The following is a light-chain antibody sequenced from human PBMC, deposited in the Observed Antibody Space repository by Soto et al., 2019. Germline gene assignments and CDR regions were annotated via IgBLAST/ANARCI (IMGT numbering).Light chain of an antibody. V-gene: IGLV2-14*01. CDR2: EVS. CDR1: SSDIGAYDY. Sequence: QSVLTQPASLSGSPGQSITISCTGTSSDIGAYDYVSWFQQHPGKAPKLMIYEVSNRPSGVSNRFSGSKSGNTASLTISGLQAEEEADYYCSSYTSSSTPYVVFGGGTKVIVL. J-gene: IGLJ2*01. CDR3: SSYTSSSTPYVV.